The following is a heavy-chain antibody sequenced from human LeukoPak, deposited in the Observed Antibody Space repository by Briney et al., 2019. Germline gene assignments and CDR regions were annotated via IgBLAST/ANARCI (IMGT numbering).Heavy chain of an antibody. Sequence: GGSLRLSCTASGFTFSSYNMNWVRQAPEKGLEWVSFITGSSSYIYYTDSVKGRFTISRDNAKNSLFLQMNSLRDEDTAVYYCASGFSSSPYFDYWGQGTLVTVSS. V-gene: IGHV3-21*01. D-gene: IGHD6-6*01. CDR1: GFTFSSYN. CDR2: ITGSSSYI. CDR3: ASGFSSSPYFDY. J-gene: IGHJ4*02.